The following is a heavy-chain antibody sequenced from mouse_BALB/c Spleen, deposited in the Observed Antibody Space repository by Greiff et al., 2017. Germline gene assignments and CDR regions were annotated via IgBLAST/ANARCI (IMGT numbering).Heavy chain of an antibody. J-gene: IGHJ4*01. V-gene: IGHV14-4*02. Sequence: EVQLQQSGAELVRSGASVKLSCTASGFNIKDYYMHWVKQRPEQGLEWIGWIDPENGDTEYAPKFQGKATMTADTSSNTAYLQLSSLTSEDTAVYYCNPLSFYAMDYWVQGTSVTVSS. CDR3: NPLSFYAMDY. CDR2: IDPENGDT. CDR1: GFNIKDYY.